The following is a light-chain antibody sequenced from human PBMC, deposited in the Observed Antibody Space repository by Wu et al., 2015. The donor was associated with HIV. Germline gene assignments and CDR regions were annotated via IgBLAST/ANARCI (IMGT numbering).Light chain of an antibody. V-gene: IGKV3-11*01. Sequence: DIVLTQSPATLSLSPGKRATLSCRASQSVSSYLAWYQQKPGQTPRLLFFDASNRATGIPPRFSGRGSETDFTLTISSLESEDFALYYCQYRTTFGQGTRLESK. J-gene: IGKJ5*01. CDR2: DAS. CDR1: QSVSSY. CDR3: QYRTT.